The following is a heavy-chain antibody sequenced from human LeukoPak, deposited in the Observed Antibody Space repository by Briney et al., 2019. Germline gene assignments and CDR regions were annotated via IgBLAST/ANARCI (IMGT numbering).Heavy chain of an antibody. CDR1: GYTFTSYG. J-gene: IGHJ4*02. D-gene: IGHD6-13*01. CDR2: ISAYNGNT. Sequence: RASVKVSCKASGYTFTSYGISWVRQAPGQGLEWMGWISAYNGNTNYAQKFQGRVTITADESTSTAYMELSSLRSEDTAVYYCARDRGNYFDYWGQGTLVTVSS. V-gene: IGHV1-18*01. CDR3: ARDRGNYFDY.